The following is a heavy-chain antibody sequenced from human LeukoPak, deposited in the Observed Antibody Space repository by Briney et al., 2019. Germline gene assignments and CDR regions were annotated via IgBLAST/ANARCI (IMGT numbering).Heavy chain of an antibody. CDR3: TRESGPYCPFGY. Sequence: PSETLSLTGGVSGGSITSTNWWSWVRQPPGQGLEWIGEISLTGRTNYNPSLIGRVIMSLDESRNQLSLTLTSVTAADTAMYYCTRESGPYCPFGYWGQGTLVVVPS. CDR2: ISLTGRT. CDR1: GGSITSTNW. V-gene: IGHV4-4*02. J-gene: IGHJ4*02. D-gene: IGHD1-26*01.